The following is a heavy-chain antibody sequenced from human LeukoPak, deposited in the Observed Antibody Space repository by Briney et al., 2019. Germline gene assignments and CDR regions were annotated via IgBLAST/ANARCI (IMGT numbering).Heavy chain of an antibody. V-gene: IGHV3-23*01. CDR2: ISGSGGNT. J-gene: IGHJ6*02. CDR1: GFTFSSYA. D-gene: IGHD3-10*01. CDR3: AKRRTSASGSYAYVMDV. Sequence: AGGSLRLSCAASGFTFSSYAMSWVRQAPGKGLEWVSAISGSGGNTYYADSVKGRFTISRDNSKNTLYLQMNSLRAEDTAVYYCAKRRTSASGSYAYVMDVWGQGTTVTVSS.